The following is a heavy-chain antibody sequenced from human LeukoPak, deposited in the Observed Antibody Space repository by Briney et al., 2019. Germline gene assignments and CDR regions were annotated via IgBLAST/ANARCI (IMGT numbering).Heavy chain of an antibody. CDR3: ARDPDYSNYEGAFDI. Sequence: QTGGSLRLSCAASGFTFDDYAMHWVRQAPGKGLEWVSGISWNSGSIGYADSVKGRFTISRDNAKNSLYLQMNRLRAEDTALYHCARDPDYSNYEGAFDIWGQGTMVTVSS. CDR2: ISWNSGSI. J-gene: IGHJ3*02. CDR1: GFTFDDYA. D-gene: IGHD4-11*01. V-gene: IGHV3-9*01.